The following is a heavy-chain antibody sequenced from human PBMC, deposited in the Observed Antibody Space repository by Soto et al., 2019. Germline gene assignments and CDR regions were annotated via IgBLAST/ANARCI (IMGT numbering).Heavy chain of an antibody. J-gene: IGHJ6*02. D-gene: IGHD1-7*01. V-gene: IGHV3-23*01. Sequence: EVQLLESGGGLVQPGGSLRLSCAASGFTFSSYAMSWVRQAPGKGLEWVSAISGRGGSTYYADSVKGRFTISRDNSKNTLYLQMNSLRAEDTAVYYCAKSGITGTSYYYYGMDVWGQGTTVTVSS. CDR2: ISGRGGST. CDR1: GFTFSSYA. CDR3: AKSGITGTSYYYYGMDV.